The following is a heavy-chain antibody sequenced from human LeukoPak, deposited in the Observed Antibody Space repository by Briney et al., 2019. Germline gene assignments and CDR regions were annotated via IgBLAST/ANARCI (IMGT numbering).Heavy chain of an antibody. D-gene: IGHD3-3*01. CDR2: ISSNGGST. Sequence: GGSLRLSCAASGFTFSSYAMHWVRQAPGKGLEYVSAISSNGGSTYYANSVKGRFTISRDNAKNSLYLQMNSLRAEDTAVYYCARGRYDFWSGYYTFDYWGQGTLVTVSS. J-gene: IGHJ4*02. CDR1: GFTFSSYA. CDR3: ARGRYDFWSGYYTFDY. V-gene: IGHV3-64*01.